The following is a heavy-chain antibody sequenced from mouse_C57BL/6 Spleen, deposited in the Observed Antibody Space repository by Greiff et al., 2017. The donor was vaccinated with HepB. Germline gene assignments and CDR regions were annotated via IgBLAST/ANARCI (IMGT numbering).Heavy chain of an antibody. J-gene: IGHJ3*01. D-gene: IGHD2-4*01. CDR1: GYAFTNYL. CDR2: INPGSGGN. CDR3: ARGGGLPLAY. Sequence: QVQLQQSGAELVRPGTSVKVSCKASGYAFTNYLIEWVKQRPGQGLEWIGVINPGSGGNNYNEKFKGKATLTADKSSSTAYMQLSSLTSEDSAVYFCARGGGLPLAYWGQGTLVTVSA. V-gene: IGHV1-54*01.